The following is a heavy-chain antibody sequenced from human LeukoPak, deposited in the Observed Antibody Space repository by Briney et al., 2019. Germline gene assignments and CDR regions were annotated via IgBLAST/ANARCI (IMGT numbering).Heavy chain of an antibody. CDR2: INHSGST. V-gene: IGHV4-34*01. D-gene: IGHD3-10*01. CDR3: ARDLGGYYYYGMDV. Sequence: SETLSLTCAVYGGSFSGYYWSWIRQPPGKGLEWIGEINHSGSTNYNPSLKSRVTISVDTSKKQFSLKLSSVTAADTAVYYCARDLGGYYYYGMDVWGQGTTVTVSS. J-gene: IGHJ6*02. CDR1: GGSFSGYY.